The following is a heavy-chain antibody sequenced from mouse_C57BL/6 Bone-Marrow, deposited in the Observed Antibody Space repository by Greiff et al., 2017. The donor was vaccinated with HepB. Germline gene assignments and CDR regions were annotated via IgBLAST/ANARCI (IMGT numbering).Heavy chain of an antibody. D-gene: IGHD1-1*01. Sequence: EVKVEESGPGLVKPSQSLSLTCSVTGYSITSGYYWNWIRQFPGNKLEWMGYISYDGSNNYNPSLKNRISITRDTSKNQFFLKLNSVTTEDTATYYCARDNGSSQAWFAYWGQGTLVTVSA. CDR3: ARDNGSSQAWFAY. J-gene: IGHJ3*01. CDR1: GYSITSGYY. CDR2: ISYDGSN. V-gene: IGHV3-6*01.